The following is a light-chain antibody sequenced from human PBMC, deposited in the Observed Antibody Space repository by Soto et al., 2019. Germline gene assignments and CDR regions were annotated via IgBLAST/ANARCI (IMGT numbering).Light chain of an antibody. CDR2: EVT. CDR1: SSDVGACNL. V-gene: IGLV2-14*01. CDR3: SSYTSRSTLV. J-gene: IGLJ1*01. Sequence: QSGLDQPASVSGSHGLSVTISCTGKSSDVGACNLVSWYQQYPCKATKIIIYEVTNRPSGVSNRFSGSKYGNTASLTIYGLQAEEEDDYYCSSYTSRSTLVFGTGTKVTVL.